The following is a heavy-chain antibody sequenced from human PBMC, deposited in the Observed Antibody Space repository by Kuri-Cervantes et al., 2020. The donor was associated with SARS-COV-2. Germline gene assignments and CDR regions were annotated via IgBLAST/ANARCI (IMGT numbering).Heavy chain of an antibody. Sequence: ESLKISCGVYGGSFSNFHWNWVRQPPGKGLEWIGEINYSGTTNYNPSLKSRVTISVDTSKNQFSLNLSSVTAADTAVYYCARRGPTTVTTFTSLAEVGFQHWGQGTLVTVSS. CDR3: ARRGPTTVTTFTSLAEVGFQH. V-gene: IGHV4-34*01. J-gene: IGHJ1*01. CDR2: INYSGTT. CDR1: GGSFSNFH. D-gene: IGHD4-17*01.